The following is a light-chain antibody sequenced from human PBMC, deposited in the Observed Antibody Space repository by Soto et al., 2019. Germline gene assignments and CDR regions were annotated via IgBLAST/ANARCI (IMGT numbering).Light chain of an antibody. CDR1: SSDVGGYDY. V-gene: IGLV2-14*01. CDR2: EVN. Sequence: QSALTQPASVSGSPGQSVTISCTGTSSDVGGYDYVSWYQQHPGTAPKLMLYEVNNRPSGVSTRFSGSKSGNTASLTISGLQAEDEADYYCSSSTSSNTFVFGTGTKAPS. CDR3: SSSTSSNTFV. J-gene: IGLJ1*01.